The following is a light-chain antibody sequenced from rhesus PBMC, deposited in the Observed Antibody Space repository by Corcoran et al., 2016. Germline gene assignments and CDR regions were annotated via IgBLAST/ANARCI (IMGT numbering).Light chain of an antibody. V-gene: IGKV1S16*01. J-gene: IGKJ1*01. CDR3: QQHNTYPT. Sequence: DIQMTQSPSSLSASVGDTVTITCRVSQDISNYLGWYQQRPGNAPKPLIYSASSLESGVPARFSGSGAGTDFTLTSTSLQPEDSGTYYCQQHNTYPTFGQGTKVEIK. CDR2: SAS. CDR1: QDISNY.